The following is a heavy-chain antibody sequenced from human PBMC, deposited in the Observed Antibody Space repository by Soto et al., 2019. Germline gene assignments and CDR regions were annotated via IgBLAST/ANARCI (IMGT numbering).Heavy chain of an antibody. V-gene: IGHV4-4*07. D-gene: IGHD2-8*01. J-gene: IGHJ5*02. Sequence: SEKLSLTCTVSGASISGFYWSWSPKSAGKGLEWIGRIYATGTTDYNPSLKSRVMMSVDTSKKQFSLKLRSVTAADTAVYYCVFNGTKTFRNWFHPRGQGIPVTV. CDR3: VFNGTKTFRNWFHP. CDR2: IYATGTT. CDR1: GASISGFY.